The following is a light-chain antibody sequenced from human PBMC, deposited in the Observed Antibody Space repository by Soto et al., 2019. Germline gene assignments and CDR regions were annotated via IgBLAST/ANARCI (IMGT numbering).Light chain of an antibody. J-gene: IGKJ4*02. CDR1: QAIGHY. V-gene: IGKV1-9*01. CDR2: AAS. CDR3: QQLNTYPLT. Sequence: DIQLTQSPSFLSASVGDRVTITCRASQAIGHYLAWYQQRPGTAPNLLISAASTLQSGVPSRFSGSGSGTEITLTISSLQPADFATYYCQQLNTYPLTFGGGTRVELK.